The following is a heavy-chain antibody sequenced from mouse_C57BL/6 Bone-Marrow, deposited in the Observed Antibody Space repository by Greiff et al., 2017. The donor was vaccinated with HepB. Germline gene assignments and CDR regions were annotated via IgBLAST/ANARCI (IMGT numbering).Heavy chain of an antibody. J-gene: IGHJ1*03. Sequence: ESGPGLVKPSQSLSLTCSVTGYSITSGYYWNWIRQFPGNKLEWMGYISYDGSNNYNPYLKNRISITRDTSKNQVFLKLNSVTTEDTATYYCARKGTVTVVAHEGYWYFDVWGTGTTVTVSS. V-gene: IGHV3-6*01. CDR1: GYSITSGYY. D-gene: IGHD1-1*01. CDR2: ISYDGSN. CDR3: ARKGTVTVVAHEGYWYFDV.